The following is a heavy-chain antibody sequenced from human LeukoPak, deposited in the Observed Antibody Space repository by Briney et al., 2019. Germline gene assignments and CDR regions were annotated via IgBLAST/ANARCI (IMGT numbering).Heavy chain of an antibody. V-gene: IGHV4-59*01. CDR1: GGSISSYY. Sequence: ASETLSLTCTVSGGSISSYYWSWIRQPPGKGLEWIGYIYYSGSTNYNPSLKSRVTISVDTSKNQFSLKLSSVTAADTAMYYCARQKVYGITAAGPAVSYYYYYMDVWGKGTTVTISS. D-gene: IGHD6-13*01. CDR2: IYYSGST. CDR3: ARQKVYGITAAGPAVSYYYYYMDV. J-gene: IGHJ6*03.